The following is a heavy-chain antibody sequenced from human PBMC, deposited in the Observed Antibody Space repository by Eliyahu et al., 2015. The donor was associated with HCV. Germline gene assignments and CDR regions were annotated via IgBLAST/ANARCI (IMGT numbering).Heavy chain of an antibody. D-gene: IGHD6-19*01. CDR2: XHYSGST. Sequence: QVQLQESGPGLVKPSETLSLXCTVXGXSITTYYWXWIPQPPGKGPEWIGYXHYSGSTNYNPSLKXRVTISLDTSKNQFSLNLTSVTAADTAVYYCASGGGGIAVAGTGGWFDPWGQGTLVTVSS. J-gene: IGHJ5*02. CDR1: GXSITTYY. V-gene: IGHV4-59*01. CDR3: ASGGGGIAVAGTGGWFDP.